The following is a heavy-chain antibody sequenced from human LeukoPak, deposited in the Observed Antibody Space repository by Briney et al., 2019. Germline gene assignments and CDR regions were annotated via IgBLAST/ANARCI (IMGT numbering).Heavy chain of an antibody. CDR1: GYTFTDYP. J-gene: IGHJ3*01. CDR2: INTDTGNP. CDR3: ARAGLTGSKVAFDV. V-gene: IGHV7-4-1*02. Sequence: ASVKASCKASGYTFTDYPMNWVRQAPGQGLEWMGWINTDTGNPTYAQGFTGHYVFSLDTSVSTAYLQIISLKAEDTAVYYCARAGLTGSKVAFDVWGQGTMVTVSS. D-gene: IGHD1-20*01.